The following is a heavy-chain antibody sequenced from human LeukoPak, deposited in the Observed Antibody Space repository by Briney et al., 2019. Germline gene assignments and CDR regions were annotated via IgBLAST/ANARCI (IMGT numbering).Heavy chain of an antibody. CDR3: TRPVPSSGTLIGFDP. Sequence: GGSLRLSCAASGFTFSGSAMHWVRQASGKGLEWVGRIRSKANSYATAYAASVKGRFTISRDDSKNTAYLQMNSLKTEDTAVYYCTRPVPSSGTLIGFDPWGQGTLVTVSS. CDR2: IRSKANSYAT. V-gene: IGHV3-73*01. D-gene: IGHD3-22*01. CDR1: GFTFSGSA. J-gene: IGHJ5*02.